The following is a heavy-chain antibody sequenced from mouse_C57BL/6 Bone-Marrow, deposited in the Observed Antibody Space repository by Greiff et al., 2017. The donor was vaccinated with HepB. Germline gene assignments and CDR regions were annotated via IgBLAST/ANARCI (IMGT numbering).Heavy chain of an antibody. J-gene: IGHJ3*01. Sequence: QVQLQQSGPELVKPGASVKISCKASGYAFSSSWMNWVKQRPGKGLEWIGRIYPGDGDTNYNGKFKGRATLTADKSSSTAYMQLSSLTSEDSAVYFCARAAQIAYWGQGTLVTVSA. CDR3: ARAAQIAY. V-gene: IGHV1-82*01. CDR2: IYPGDGDT. D-gene: IGHD3-2*02. CDR1: GYAFSSSW.